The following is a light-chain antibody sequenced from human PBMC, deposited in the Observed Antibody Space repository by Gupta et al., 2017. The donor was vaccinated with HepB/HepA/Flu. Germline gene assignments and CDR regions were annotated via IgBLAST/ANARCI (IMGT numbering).Light chain of an antibody. CDR1: TSNDGESYD. J-gene: IGLJ3*02. V-gene: IGLV1-40*01. Sequence: QSVLTQPPSLSGPPGQRVTITCTARTSNDGESYDVHWYQHLPGTAPKLLIYDKKTRPSEVPDRFSGSKSGSSATLAITGLQAEEEADYYWQSYDSSLSGWVFGGGTKLTVL. CDR2: DKK. CDR3: QSYDSSLSGWV.